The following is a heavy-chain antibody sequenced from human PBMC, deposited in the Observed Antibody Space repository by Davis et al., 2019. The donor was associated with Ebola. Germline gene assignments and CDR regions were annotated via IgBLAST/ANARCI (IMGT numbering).Heavy chain of an antibody. D-gene: IGHD4-11*01. CDR3: ARPLDYSYPGGMDV. J-gene: IGHJ6*02. CDR1: GYSFTSYW. CDR2: IDPSDSYT. Sequence: KVSCKGSGYSFTSYWIGWVRQMPGKGLEWMGRIDPSDSYTNYSPSFQGHVTILADKSIRTAYLQWSSLKASDTAMYYCARPLDYSYPGGMDVWGQGTTVTVSS. V-gene: IGHV5-10-1*01.